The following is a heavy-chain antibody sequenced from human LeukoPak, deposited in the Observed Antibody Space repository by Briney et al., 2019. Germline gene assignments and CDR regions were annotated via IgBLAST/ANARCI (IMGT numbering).Heavy chain of an antibody. J-gene: IGHJ4*02. CDR1: GFTVSSNY. Sequence: GGSLRLSCAASGFTVSSNYMSWVRQAPGKGLEWVSVIYSGGSTYYADSVKGRFTISRDNSKNTLYLQMNSLRAEDTAVYYCASWIVGVYYRDYWGQGTLVTVSS. V-gene: IGHV3-66*01. CDR3: ASWIVGVYYRDY. D-gene: IGHD1-26*01. CDR2: IYSGGST.